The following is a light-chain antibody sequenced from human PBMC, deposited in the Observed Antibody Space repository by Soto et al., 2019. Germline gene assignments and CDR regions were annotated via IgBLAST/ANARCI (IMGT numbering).Light chain of an antibody. V-gene: IGLV2-8*01. Sequence: QSVLTQPPSASGSPGQSVTISCTGTSSDVGGYNYVSWYQQHPGKAPKLMIYDVSKRPSGVPDRFSGSKSGNTASMTVTEFQSEDEADYYCSSYAGSNNYVFGTGTKVTVL. CDR2: DVS. CDR3: SSYAGSNNYV. J-gene: IGLJ1*01. CDR1: SSDVGGYNY.